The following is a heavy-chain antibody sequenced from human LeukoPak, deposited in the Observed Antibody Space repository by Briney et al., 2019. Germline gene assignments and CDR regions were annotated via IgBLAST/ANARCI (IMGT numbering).Heavy chain of an antibody. J-gene: IGHJ4*02. CDR1: GFTVSNNY. V-gene: IGHV3-53*01. Sequence: GGSLRLSCAASGFTVSNNYMSWVRQAPGTGLEWVSVIHSGGTTNYADSVQGRFTISRDNSKTTVYLHMNSLRAEDTAVYYCARDSDSGYGPFASWGQGTLVTVSS. CDR3: ARDSDSGYGPFAS. D-gene: IGHD5-12*01. CDR2: IHSGGTT.